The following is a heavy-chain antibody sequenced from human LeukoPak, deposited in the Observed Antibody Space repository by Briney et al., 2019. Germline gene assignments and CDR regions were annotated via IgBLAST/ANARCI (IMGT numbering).Heavy chain of an antibody. V-gene: IGHV1-18*01. CDR2: ITPFNGNT. J-gene: IGHJ4*02. Sequence: ASVKVSCKVSGYTFTSYGINWVRQAPGQGLEWMGWITPFNGNTDYAQKFQGRVTMTTDTSTNTAYMELRSLRSDDTAVYYCARDSYDSSGSYFSLKLLDYWGQGTLVAVSS. D-gene: IGHD3-22*01. CDR3: ARDSYDSSGSYFSLKLLDY. CDR1: GYTFTSYG.